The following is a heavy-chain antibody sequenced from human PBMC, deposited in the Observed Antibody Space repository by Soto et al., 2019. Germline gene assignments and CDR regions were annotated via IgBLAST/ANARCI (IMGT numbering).Heavy chain of an antibody. CDR3: ARGGGVGVAGSAAFDM. D-gene: IGHD3-3*01. Sequence: QLHLVQSGAVVKKPGASVTVSCSASGYPVTAYYMHWVRQAPGRGLEWMGGINPATGAAKYTQKFQGRLTRTRETPTSTVFMELSGLTSEDTAVFYCARGGGVGVAGSAAFDMWGQGTLVTVSS. CDR2: INPATGAA. V-gene: IGHV1-2*02. J-gene: IGHJ3*02. CDR1: GYPVTAYY.